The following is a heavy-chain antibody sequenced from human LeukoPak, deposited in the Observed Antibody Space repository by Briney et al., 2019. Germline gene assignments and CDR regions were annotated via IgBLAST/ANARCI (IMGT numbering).Heavy chain of an antibody. CDR2: INDSGRT. Sequence: PSETLSLTCAVHGGSFSSYCWSWIRQTPGKGMEWIGEINDSGRTNYNPSLMSRVTVSVDTSKNQFSLRLTSVTATDTAVYYCARRWNYGRNYYIDVWGKGATVSVSS. CDR1: GGSFSSYC. J-gene: IGHJ6*03. D-gene: IGHD1-7*01. CDR3: ARRWNYGRNYYIDV. V-gene: IGHV4-34*01.